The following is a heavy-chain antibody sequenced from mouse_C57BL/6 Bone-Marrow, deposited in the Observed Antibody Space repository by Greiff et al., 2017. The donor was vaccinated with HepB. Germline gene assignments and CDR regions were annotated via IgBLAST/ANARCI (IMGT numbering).Heavy chain of an antibody. CDR2: INPGSGGT. Sequence: QVQLQQSGAELVRPGTSVKVSCKASGYSFTNYLIEWVKQRPGQGLEWIGVINPGSGGTNYNEKFKGKATLTADKSSSTAYMQLSSLTSEDSAVYFCARSLSTMVTTTGFAYWGQGTLVTVSA. V-gene: IGHV1-54*01. CDR3: ARSLSTMVTTTGFAY. D-gene: IGHD2-2*01. J-gene: IGHJ3*01. CDR1: GYSFTNYL.